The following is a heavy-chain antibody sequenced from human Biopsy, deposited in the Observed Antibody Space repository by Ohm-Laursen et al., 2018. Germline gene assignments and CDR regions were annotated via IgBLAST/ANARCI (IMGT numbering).Heavy chain of an antibody. D-gene: IGHD1-26*01. Sequence: SLRLSRAASRFDFRSHGMHWVRQAPGKGLEWVAVISYDGSDKYYADSVKGRFTISRDNSGNTLFLQMNSLRLEDTAVYWCARGATGGELLVIPPFLDSWGHGTLVTVSS. CDR3: ARGATGGELLVIPPFLDS. CDR1: RFDFRSHG. J-gene: IGHJ5*01. CDR2: ISYDGSDK. V-gene: IGHV3-30*03.